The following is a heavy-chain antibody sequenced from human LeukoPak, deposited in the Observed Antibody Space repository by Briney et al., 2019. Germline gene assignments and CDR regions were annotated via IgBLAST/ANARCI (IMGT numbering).Heavy chain of an antibody. CDR1: GFTFSNYA. D-gene: IGHD6-13*01. CDR3: AKSPSRGKVSAAVRYFDY. CDR2: ISGTGGFTTST. V-gene: IGHV3-23*01. Sequence: PGGSLRLSCAASGFTFSNYAMTWVRQAPGKGLEWVSTISGTGGFTTSTYYADSVKGRFTISRDNAKNTLSLQMKSLRAEDTAMYYCAKSPSRGKVSAAVRYFDYWGQGTLVTVSS. J-gene: IGHJ4*02.